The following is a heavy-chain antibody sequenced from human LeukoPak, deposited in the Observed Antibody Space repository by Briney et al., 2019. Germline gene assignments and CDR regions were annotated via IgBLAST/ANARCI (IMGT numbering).Heavy chain of an antibody. CDR3: ARQGYDSSGYYYDAFDI. CDR1: GYSFTSYW. CDR2: IYPGDSDT. J-gene: IGHJ3*02. V-gene: IGHV5-51*01. Sequence: GESLKISCKGSGYSFTSYWIGWVRQMPGKGVEGVGIIYPGDSDTRYSPSFQGQVTISADKSISTAYLQWSSLKASDTAMYYCARQGYDSSGYYYDAFDIWGQGTMVTVSS. D-gene: IGHD3-22*01.